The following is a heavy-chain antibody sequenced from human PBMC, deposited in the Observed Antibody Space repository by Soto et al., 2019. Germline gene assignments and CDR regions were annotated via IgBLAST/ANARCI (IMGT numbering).Heavy chain of an antibody. Sequence: SETLSLTCTVSGGSISSSSYYWGWIRQPPGKGLEWIGNIYYSGSTYYNPSLKSRVTISVDTSKNQFSLKLSSVTAADTAVYYCARVRLLWFGEPPDWFDPWGQGTLVTVSS. V-gene: IGHV4-39*07. D-gene: IGHD3-10*01. CDR2: IYYSGST. CDR1: GGSISSSSYY. CDR3: ARVRLLWFGEPPDWFDP. J-gene: IGHJ5*02.